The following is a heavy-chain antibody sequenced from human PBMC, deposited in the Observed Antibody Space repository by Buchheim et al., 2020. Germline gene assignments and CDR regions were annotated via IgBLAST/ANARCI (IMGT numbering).Heavy chain of an antibody. J-gene: IGHJ4*02. Sequence: EVQLVESGGGLVQPGGSLRLSCAASGFSFSSYWMTWVRQAPGKGLEWVANIKQDGSEKHYVDSVKGRFTISRDNAKCLMFLPMDSLRAEDAAVYYCASKVVPHYWGQGTL. CDR3: ASKVVPHY. CDR2: IKQDGSEK. V-gene: IGHV3-7*03. CDR1: GFSFSSYW. D-gene: IGHD2-15*01.